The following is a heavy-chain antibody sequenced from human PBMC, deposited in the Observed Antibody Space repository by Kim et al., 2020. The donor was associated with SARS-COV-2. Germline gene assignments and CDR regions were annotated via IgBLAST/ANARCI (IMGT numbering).Heavy chain of an antibody. J-gene: IGHJ2*01. CDR2: INHSGST. V-gene: IGHV4-34*01. CDR1: GGSFSGYY. D-gene: IGHD3-3*01. Sequence: ETLSLTCAVYGGSFSGYYWSWIRQPPGKGLEWIGEINHSGSTNYNPSLKSRVTISVDTSKNQFSLKLSSVTAADTAVYYCARAGDFWSGPWYFDLWGRGTLVTVSS. CDR3: ARAGDFWSGPWYFDL.